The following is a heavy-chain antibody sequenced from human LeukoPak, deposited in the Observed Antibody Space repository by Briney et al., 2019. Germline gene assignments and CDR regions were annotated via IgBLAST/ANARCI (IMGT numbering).Heavy chain of an antibody. J-gene: IGHJ4*02. CDR3: ARVSRNHYDSSWSSGDY. Sequence: ASVKVSCKASGYTFTSYYMHWVRQAPGQGLEWMRLINPSGGSTSYAQKFQGRVTMTRDTSTSTVYMELSSLRSEDTAVYYCARVSRNHYDSSWSSGDYWGQGTLVTVSS. CDR2: INPSGGST. CDR1: GYTFTSYY. V-gene: IGHV1-46*01. D-gene: IGHD3-22*01.